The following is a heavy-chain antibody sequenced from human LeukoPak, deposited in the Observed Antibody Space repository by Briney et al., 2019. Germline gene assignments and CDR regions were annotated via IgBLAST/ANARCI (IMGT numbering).Heavy chain of an antibody. D-gene: IGHD4-17*01. J-gene: IGHJ4*02. V-gene: IGHV3-23*01. CDR1: GFTFNSYA. CDR3: AKDAMATVTYFDY. CDR2: LSGSGGDI. Sequence: GGSLRLSCATSGFTFNSYAMSWVRQAPGKGLEWVSGLSGSGGDIDYADSVKGRFTISRDNSRNTLYLQMNSLRSEDTAVYYCAKDAMATVTYFDYWAREAWSPSPQ.